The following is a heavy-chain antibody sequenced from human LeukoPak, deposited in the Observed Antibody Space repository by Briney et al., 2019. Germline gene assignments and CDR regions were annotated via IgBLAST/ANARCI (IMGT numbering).Heavy chain of an antibody. CDR2: IKQGGSEK. V-gene: IGHV3-7*03. D-gene: IGHD6-19*01. CDR1: GFTFSSYW. J-gene: IGHJ4*02. Sequence: GGSLRLSCAASGFTFSSYWMSWVRQAPGKGLEWVANIKQGGSEKYYVDSVKGRFTISRDNAKNSLYLRMNSLRAEDTAVYYCAREVGGQWLVFDYWGQGTLVTVSS. CDR3: AREVGGQWLVFDY.